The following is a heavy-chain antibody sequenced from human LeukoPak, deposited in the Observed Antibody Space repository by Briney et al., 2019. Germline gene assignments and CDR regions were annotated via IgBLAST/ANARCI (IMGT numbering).Heavy chain of an antibody. D-gene: IGHD3-10*01. CDR3: ARGPGSYLPS. J-gene: IGHJ5*02. V-gene: IGHV4-34*01. CDR1: GGSFRGYY. CDR2: MNHSGST. Sequence: SETLSLTCTVYGGSFRGYYWSWIRQPPGGGLEWIGEMNHSGSTNYNPSLKSRVTISIDTSKNQLSLKLNSVTAADTAVYYCARGPGSYLPSWGQGILVTVSS.